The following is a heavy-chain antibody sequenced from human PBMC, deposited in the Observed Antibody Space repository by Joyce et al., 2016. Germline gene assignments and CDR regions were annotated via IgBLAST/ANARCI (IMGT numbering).Heavy chain of an antibody. D-gene: IGHD4/OR15-4a*01. CDR1: GFTFGSYG. J-gene: IGHJ6*02. CDR2: MLIDGSKK. Sequence: QVQLVESGGGVVQPVGSLRLSCAASGFTFGSYGMHWVCQAPGKGLEWVAFMLIDGSKKKHADSVKGRFTISRDNARNALYLQMNSLRVEDTAVYYCARVGSRDYNYYGMDVWGQGTAVIVSS. V-gene: IGHV3-33*01. CDR3: ARVGSRDYNYYGMDV.